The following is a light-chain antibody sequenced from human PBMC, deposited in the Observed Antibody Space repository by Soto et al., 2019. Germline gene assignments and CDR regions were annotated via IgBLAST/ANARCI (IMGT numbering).Light chain of an antibody. CDR1: QNIDNY. CDR3: QQSYSTPR. J-gene: IGKJ3*01. Sequence: DIQMTQSPSSLSASLGDRVTITFRASQNIDNYLNWYQQKPGKAPKLLIYATSTLQSGVPSRFSGSGSGTDFTLTISSLQPEDYATYYCQQSYSTPRFGPGTKVDIK. V-gene: IGKV1-39*01. CDR2: ATS.